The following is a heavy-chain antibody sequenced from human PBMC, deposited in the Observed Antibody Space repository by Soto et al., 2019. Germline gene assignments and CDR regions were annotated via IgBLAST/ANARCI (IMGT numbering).Heavy chain of an antibody. J-gene: IGHJ4*02. CDR1: GFTFSSYG. V-gene: IGHV3-30*18. CDR3: AKKFGSGWYMFYFDY. CDR2: ISYDGSNK. Sequence: GGSLRLSCAASGFTFSSYGMHWVRQAPGKGLEWVAVISYDGSNKYYADSVKGRFTISRNNSKNTLYLQMNSLRAEDTAVYYCAKKFGSGWYMFYFDYWGQGTLVTVSS. D-gene: IGHD6-19*01.